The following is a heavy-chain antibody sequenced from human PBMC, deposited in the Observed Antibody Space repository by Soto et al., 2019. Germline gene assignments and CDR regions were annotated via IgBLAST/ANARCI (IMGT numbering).Heavy chain of an antibody. CDR2: IYYSGST. V-gene: IGHV4-59*01. CDR1: GGSISSYY. CDR3: ARFRPLRYFDWPTVDY. D-gene: IGHD3-9*01. Sequence: SSETLSLTCTVSGGSISSYYWSWIRQPPGKGLEWIGYIYYSGSTNYNPSLKSRVTISVDTSKNQFSLKLSSVTAAGTAVYYCARFRPLRYFDWPTVDYWGQGTLVTVSS. J-gene: IGHJ4*02.